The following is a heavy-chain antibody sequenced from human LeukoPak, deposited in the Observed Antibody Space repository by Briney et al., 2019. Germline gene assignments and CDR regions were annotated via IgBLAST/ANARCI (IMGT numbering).Heavy chain of an antibody. Sequence: ASVKVSCKASGYTFTSYGISWVRQAPGQGLEWTGWISVYNGKTNYAQNLQGRVTMTTDTSTSTAYMELRSLRSDDTAVYYCARVSTSSELHYYFDYWGQGTLVTVSS. CDR3: ARVSTSSELHYYFDY. CDR2: ISVYNGKT. J-gene: IGHJ4*02. CDR1: GYTFTSYG. V-gene: IGHV1-18*01. D-gene: IGHD1-7*01.